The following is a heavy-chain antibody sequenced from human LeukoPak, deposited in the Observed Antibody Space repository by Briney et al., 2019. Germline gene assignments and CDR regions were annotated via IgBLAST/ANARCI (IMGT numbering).Heavy chain of an antibody. D-gene: IGHD3-22*01. CDR1: GYTFTSYY. J-gene: IGHJ6*02. CDR3: ARFHDSSGYYVMGYYYYYGMDV. CDR2: INPSGGST. V-gene: IGHV1-46*01. Sequence: ASVKVSCKASGYTFTSYYMHWVRQAPGQGLEWMGIINPSGGSTSYAQKFQGRVTMTRDTSTSTVYMELSSLRSDDTAVYYCARFHDSSGYYVMGYYYYYGMDVWGQGTTVTVSS.